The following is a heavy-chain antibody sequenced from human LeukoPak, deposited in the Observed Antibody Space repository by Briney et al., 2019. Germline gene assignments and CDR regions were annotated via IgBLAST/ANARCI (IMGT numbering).Heavy chain of an antibody. D-gene: IGHD3-10*01. CDR2: ISSSSTST. J-gene: IGHJ4*02. CDR3: AKDLQGVFDY. CDR1: GFTFSDYY. Sequence: GGSLRLSCAASGFTFSDYYMSWIRQAPGKGLEWVSYISSSSTSTNYADSVKGRFTISRDNAKNSLYLQMNSLRVEDTAVYYCAKDLQGVFDYWGQGTLLTVSS. V-gene: IGHV3-11*06.